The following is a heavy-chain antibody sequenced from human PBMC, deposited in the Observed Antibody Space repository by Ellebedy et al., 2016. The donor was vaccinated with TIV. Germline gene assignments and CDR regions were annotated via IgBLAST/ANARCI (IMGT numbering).Heavy chain of an antibody. Sequence: MPSETLSLTCTVSGGSISTTSDYWGWIRQPTGKGLEWIGSIYFSGNTCYQPSLKSRVTISVDTSKKQLSLKLNSVTAAETARCYFVRGSRVEKWFDPWGKGTLVTVSS. CDR1: GGSISTTSDY. J-gene: IGHJ5*02. CDR2: IYFSGNT. CDR3: VRGSRVEKWFDP. V-gene: IGHV4-39*07. D-gene: IGHD2-15*01.